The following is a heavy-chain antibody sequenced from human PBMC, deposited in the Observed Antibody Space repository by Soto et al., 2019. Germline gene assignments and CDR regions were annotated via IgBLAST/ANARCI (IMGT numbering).Heavy chain of an antibody. CDR3: AKETRDYPSFYY. J-gene: IGHJ4*02. Sequence: PGGSPRLSCVASGFTFSSYAMSWVRQAPGKGLEWVSAISGSGGSTYYADSVKGRFTISRDNSKNTLYLQMNSLRAEDTAVYYCAKETRDYPSFYYWGQGTLVTVSS. CDR1: GFTFSSYA. D-gene: IGHD4-17*01. V-gene: IGHV3-23*01. CDR2: ISGSGGST.